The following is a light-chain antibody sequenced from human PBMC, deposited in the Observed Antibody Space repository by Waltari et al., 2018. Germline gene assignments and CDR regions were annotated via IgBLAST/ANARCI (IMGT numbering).Light chain of an antibody. CDR3: QSCDINLRGLV. CDR2: AND. V-gene: IGLV1-40*01. J-gene: IGLJ2*01. CDR1: SSNIGTGFY. Sequence: QSVLTQPPSVSGAPGQRVTISCTGSSSNIGTGFYVHWYQQFPGTAPKLVMYANDIRPSGVPDRFSGSVSGTSASLVITGLQAEDEADYYCQSCDINLRGLVFGGGTKLTVL.